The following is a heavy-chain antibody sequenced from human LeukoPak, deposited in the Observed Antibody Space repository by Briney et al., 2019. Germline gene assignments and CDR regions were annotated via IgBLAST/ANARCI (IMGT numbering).Heavy chain of an antibody. CDR2: IYYSGST. CDR3: AQQCSGSYEPCFDY. D-gene: IGHD1-26*01. V-gene: IGHV4-59*01. Sequence: KPSETLSLTCTVSGGSISGYYWSWIRQPPGKGLEWIGYIYYSGSTNYNPSLKSRVSISVVTSKNQFSLKLSSVTAADTAVYYCAQQCSGSYEPCFDYWGQGTLVTVSS. J-gene: IGHJ4*02. CDR1: GGSISGYY.